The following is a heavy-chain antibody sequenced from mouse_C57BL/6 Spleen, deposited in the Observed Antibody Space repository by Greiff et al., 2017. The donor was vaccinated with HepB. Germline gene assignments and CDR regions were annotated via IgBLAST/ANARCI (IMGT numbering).Heavy chain of an antibody. V-gene: IGHV1-69*01. D-gene: IGHD2-5*01. J-gene: IGHJ4*01. CDR2: IDPSDSYT. CDR3: ARPRYSNYEDYAMDY. Sequence: QVQLRQPGAELVMPGASVKLSCKASGYTFTSYWMHWVKQRPGQGLEWIGEIDPSDSYTNYNQKFKGKSTLTVDKSSSTAYMQLSSLTSEDSAVYYCARPRYSNYEDYAMDYWGQGTAVTVSS. CDR1: GYTFTSYW.